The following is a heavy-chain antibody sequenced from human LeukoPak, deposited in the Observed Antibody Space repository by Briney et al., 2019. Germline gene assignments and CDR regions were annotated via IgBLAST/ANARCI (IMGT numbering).Heavy chain of an antibody. CDR3: ARDSPGYCSSTSCSSFDY. Sequence: GGSLGLSCAASGFTFSSYSMNWVRQAPGKGLEWVSYISSSSSTIYYADSVKGRFTISRDNAKNSLYLQMNSLRDEDTAVYYCARDSPGYCSSTSCSSFDYWGQGTLVTVSS. V-gene: IGHV3-48*02. J-gene: IGHJ4*02. CDR1: GFTFSSYS. D-gene: IGHD2-2*01. CDR2: ISSSSSTI.